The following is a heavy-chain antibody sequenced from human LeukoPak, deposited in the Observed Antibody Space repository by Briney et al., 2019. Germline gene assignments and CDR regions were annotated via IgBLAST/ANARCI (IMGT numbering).Heavy chain of an antibody. D-gene: IGHD1-26*01. V-gene: IGHV1-69*13. J-gene: IGHJ4*02. CDR1: GGTFSSYA. Sequence: SVKVSCKASGGTFSSYAISWVRQAPGQGLEWMGGIIPIFGTANYAQKFQGRVTITADESTSTAYMELSSLRSEDTAVCYCARVKVGATIQPFDYWGQGTLVTVSS. CDR3: ARVKVGATIQPFDY. CDR2: IIPIFGTA.